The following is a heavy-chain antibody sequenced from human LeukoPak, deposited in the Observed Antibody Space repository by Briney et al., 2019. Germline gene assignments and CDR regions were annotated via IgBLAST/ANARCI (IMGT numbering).Heavy chain of an antibody. CDR3: ARDPIAVAGTR. Sequence: TGGSLRLSCAASGFTFSSYWMSWVRQAPGKGLEWVSNIKQDGSEKYYVDSVKGRVTISRDNAKNTLYLQMNSLRAEDTAVSYCARDPIAVAGTRWGQGTLVTVS. D-gene: IGHD6-19*01. CDR2: IKQDGSEK. J-gene: IGHJ4*02. CDR1: GFTFSSYW. V-gene: IGHV3-7*05.